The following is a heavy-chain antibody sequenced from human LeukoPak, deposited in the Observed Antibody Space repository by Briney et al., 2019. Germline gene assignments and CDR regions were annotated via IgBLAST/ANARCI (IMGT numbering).Heavy chain of an antibody. D-gene: IGHD5-18*01. V-gene: IGHV4-59*01. CDR3: ARDLYSYGYFDY. Sequence: SETLSLTCTVSGGSISSYYWSWIRQPPGKGLEWIGYIYYSGSTNYNPSLKSRVTISVDTSKNQFSLKLSSLTAADTAVYYCARDLYSYGYFDYWGQGTLVTVSS. CDR1: GGSISSYY. CDR2: IYYSGST. J-gene: IGHJ4*02.